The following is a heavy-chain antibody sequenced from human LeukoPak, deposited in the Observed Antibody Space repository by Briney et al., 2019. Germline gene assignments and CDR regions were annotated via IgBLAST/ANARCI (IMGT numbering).Heavy chain of an antibody. CDR3: ARQISRFKLPLLKIADAFDI. Sequence: PSETLSLTCTVSGGSISSYYWSWIRQPPGKGLEWIGYIYYSGSTNYNPSLKSRVTISVDTSKNQFSLKLSSVTAADTAVYYCARQISRFKLPLLKIADAFDIWGQGTMVTVSS. CDR1: GGSISSYY. CDR2: IYYSGST. D-gene: IGHD1-7*01. V-gene: IGHV4-59*08. J-gene: IGHJ3*02.